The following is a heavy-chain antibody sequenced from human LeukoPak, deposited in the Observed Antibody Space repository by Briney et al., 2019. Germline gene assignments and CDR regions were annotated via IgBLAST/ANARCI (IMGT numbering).Heavy chain of an antibody. CDR1: GYTFTGYY. Sequence: ASVKVSCKASGYTFTGYYMHWVRQAPGQGLEWMGWMNPNSGNTGYAQKLQGRVTMTRDTSISTAYMELSSLKSEDTAVYYCTRGDSWGQGTLVTVSS. CDR3: TRGDS. V-gene: IGHV1-8*02. J-gene: IGHJ4*02. CDR2: MNPNSGNT.